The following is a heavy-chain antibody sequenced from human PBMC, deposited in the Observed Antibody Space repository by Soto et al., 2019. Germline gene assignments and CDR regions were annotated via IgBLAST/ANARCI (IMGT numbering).Heavy chain of an antibody. CDR3: ARGHGEIIGAMDV. CDR1: GYRFNTYG. J-gene: IGHJ6*02. D-gene: IGHD3-3*01. V-gene: IGHV1-18*01. CDR2: ISSYNVDT. Sequence: ASVKVSCKASGYRFNTYGISWVRQAPGQGLEWMGRISSYNVDTNYAEKFEDRLTMTTDTSTNTAYMELKGLRSDDTAVYFCARGHGEIIGAMDVWGQGTSVTVSS.